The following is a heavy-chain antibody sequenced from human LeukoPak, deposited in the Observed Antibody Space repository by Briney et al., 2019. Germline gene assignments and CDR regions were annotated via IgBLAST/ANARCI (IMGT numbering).Heavy chain of an antibody. V-gene: IGHV1-18*01. CDR2: ISAYNGNT. J-gene: IGHJ4*02. CDR3: ARALYDSSGYLPDY. CDR1: GYTFTSYG. Sequence: ASVKVSCKASGYTFTSYGISWVRQAPGQGLEWMGWISAYNGNTNYAQKPQGRVTMTTDTSTSTAYMELRSLRSDDTAVYYCARALYDSSGYLPDYWGQGTLVTVSS. D-gene: IGHD3-22*01.